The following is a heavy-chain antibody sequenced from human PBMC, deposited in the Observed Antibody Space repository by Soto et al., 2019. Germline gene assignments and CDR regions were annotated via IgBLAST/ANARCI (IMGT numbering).Heavy chain of an antibody. Sequence: GESLKISCAASGFTFSNYEVNWVRQAPGKGLEWVSYISSSGTIIYYADSVKGRFTISRDNAKNSVYLQMNSLRAEDTAVYYCAREGSGLAMATTHDSWGQGTRVTVSS. CDR1: GFTFSNYE. D-gene: IGHD6-19*01. CDR3: AREGSGLAMATTHDS. J-gene: IGHJ5*01. CDR2: ISSSGTII. V-gene: IGHV3-48*03.